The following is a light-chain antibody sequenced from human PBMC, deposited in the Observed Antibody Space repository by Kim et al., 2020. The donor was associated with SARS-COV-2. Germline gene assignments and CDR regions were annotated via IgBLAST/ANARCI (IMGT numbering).Light chain of an antibody. CDR3: QQSNSFPWT. CDR1: QCIRSW. J-gene: IGKJ1*01. Sequence: AYVGDRVTIACRASQCIRSWLAWYQQKPGSAPKLLIHTASTLQSGVPSRFSGSGSGTDFTLTISSLQPEYFANYYCQQSNSFPWTFGQGTKVDIK. V-gene: IGKV1-12*01. CDR2: TAS.